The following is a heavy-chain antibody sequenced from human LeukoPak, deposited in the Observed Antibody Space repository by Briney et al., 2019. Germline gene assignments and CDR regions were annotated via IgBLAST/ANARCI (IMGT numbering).Heavy chain of an antibody. J-gene: IGHJ3*02. CDR1: GYTFTSYY. CDR2: INPSGGST. V-gene: IGHV1-46*01. CDR3: ARGPGDLLWFGELPGGFDI. D-gene: IGHD3-10*01. Sequence: GASVKVSCKASGYTFTSYYMHWVRQAPGQGLEWMGIINPSGGSTSYAQKFQGRVTMIRDTSTSTVYMELSSLRSEDTAVYYCARGPGDLLWFGELPGGFDIWGQGTMVTVSS.